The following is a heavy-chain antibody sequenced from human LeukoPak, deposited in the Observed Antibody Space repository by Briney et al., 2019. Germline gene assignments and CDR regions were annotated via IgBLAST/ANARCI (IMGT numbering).Heavy chain of an antibody. J-gene: IGHJ6*04. CDR2: TSGGST. CDR1: GFTFSSYA. Sequence: GGSLRLSCAASGFTFSSYAMSWVRQAPGKGLEWVSTTSGGSTYYADSVKGRFTISRDNSKSTLYLQMNSLRAEDTAVYYCAKGDCSSTSCSGFYGIDVWGRGTTVTVSS. D-gene: IGHD2-2*01. V-gene: IGHV3-23*01. CDR3: AKGDCSSTSCSGFYGIDV.